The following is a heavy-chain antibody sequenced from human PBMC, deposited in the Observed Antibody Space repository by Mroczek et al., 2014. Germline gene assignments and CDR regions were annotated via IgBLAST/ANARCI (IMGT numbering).Heavy chain of an antibody. CDR2: IYYSGST. Sequence: QVQLQESGPGLVKPSETLSLTCTVSDGSISSYYWSWIRQPPGKGLEWIGYIYYSGSTNYNPSLKSRVTISVDTSKNQFSLKLSSVTAADTAVYYCARGAVPHWFDPWGQGTLVTVSS. CDR1: DGSISSYY. CDR3: ARGAVPHWFDP. V-gene: IGHV4-59*01. D-gene: IGHD2-2*01. J-gene: IGHJ5*02.